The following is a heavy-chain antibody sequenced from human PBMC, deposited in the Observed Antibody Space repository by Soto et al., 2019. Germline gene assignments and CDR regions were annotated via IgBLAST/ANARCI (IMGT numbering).Heavy chain of an antibody. V-gene: IGHV3-30*18. CDR2: ISYDGSNK. CDR3: AKDPLMASPPHY. CDR1: GFTFSSYG. Sequence: QVQLVESGGGVVQPGRSLRLSCAASGFTFSSYGMHWVRQAPGKGLEWVAVISYDGSNKYYADSVKGRFTISRDNSKNTLYLQMNSLRAEDTAVYYCAKDPLMASPPHYWGQGTLVTVSS. J-gene: IGHJ4*02.